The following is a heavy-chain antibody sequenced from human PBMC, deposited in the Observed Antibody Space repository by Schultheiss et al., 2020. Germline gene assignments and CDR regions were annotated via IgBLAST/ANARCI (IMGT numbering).Heavy chain of an antibody. D-gene: IGHD5-18*01. Sequence: GGSLRLSCAASGFTFRDYYMNWIRQAPGKGLECVSHISSSGGTIYYADSVQGRFTISRDNAKNSLYLQINSLRVEDTAVYYCARVMYSFGRSPFFEYWGQGTLVTVSS. V-gene: IGHV3-11*01. CDR1: GFTFRDYY. CDR2: ISSSGGTI. CDR3: ARVMYSFGRSPFFEY. J-gene: IGHJ4*02.